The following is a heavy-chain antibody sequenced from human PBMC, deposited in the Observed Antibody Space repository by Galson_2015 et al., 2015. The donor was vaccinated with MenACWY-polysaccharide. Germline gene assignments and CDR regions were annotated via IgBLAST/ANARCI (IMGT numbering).Heavy chain of an antibody. V-gene: IGHV3-30*18. CDR1: GFTFRNYG. J-gene: IGHJ6*02. D-gene: IGHD3-22*01. CDR3: AKDWLRRSLSNSYYYYRMDV. CDR2: ISSDGSNK. Sequence: SLRLSCAASGFTFRNYGMHWVRQAPGKGLEWVAGISSDGSNKYYADSVKGRFTISRDNSKNTLYLQMNSLRAEDTAVYYCAKDWLRRSLSNSYYYYRMDVWGQGTTVTVSS.